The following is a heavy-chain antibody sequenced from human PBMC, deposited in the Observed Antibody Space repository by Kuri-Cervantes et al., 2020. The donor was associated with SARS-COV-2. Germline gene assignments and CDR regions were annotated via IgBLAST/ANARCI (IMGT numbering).Heavy chain of an antibody. CDR1: GYTFTGYY. J-gene: IGHJ6*03. CDR3: ARDVCSGGSCYHYYMDV. V-gene: IGHV1-2*02. CDR2: INPKRGGT. Sequence: SVNVSCKASGYTFTGYYMHWVRQAPGQGLEWMGWINPKRGGTNYAQKFQGRVTMTRDTSISTAYMELSRLRSDDTAVYYCARDVCSGGSCYHYYMDVWGKGTTVTVSS. D-gene: IGHD2-15*01.